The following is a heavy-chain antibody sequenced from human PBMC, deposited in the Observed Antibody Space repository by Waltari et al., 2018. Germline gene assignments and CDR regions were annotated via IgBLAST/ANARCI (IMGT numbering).Heavy chain of an antibody. CDR1: GGSISPYA. J-gene: IGHJ6*03. V-gene: IGHV4-4*07. Sequence: QVQLQESGPGLVKPSETLSLTCTVSGGSISPYAWSWIRQPAGKGLEWIGRVYTSGITNYNPSLKTRVTLSVETSKNQCSLKLSSVTAADTAVYYCAREQMYSSSSDYYYYMDVWGKGTTVTIS. D-gene: IGHD6-6*01. CDR3: AREQMYSSSSDYYYYMDV. CDR2: VYTSGIT.